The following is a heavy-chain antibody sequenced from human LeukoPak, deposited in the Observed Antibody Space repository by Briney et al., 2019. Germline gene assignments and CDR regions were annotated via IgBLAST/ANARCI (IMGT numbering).Heavy chain of an antibody. J-gene: IGHJ6*03. V-gene: IGHV4-59*01. CDR1: GGSISSYY. Sequence: SETLSLTCTVSGGSISSYYWSWIRQPPGKGLEWIGYIYYSGSTNYNPSLKSRVTISVDTSKNQFSLKLSSVTAADTAVYYCAREWGSPRGKYYYYYMDVWGKGTTVTVSS. CDR2: IYYSGST. CDR3: AREWGSPRGKYYYYYMDV. D-gene: IGHD4-23*01.